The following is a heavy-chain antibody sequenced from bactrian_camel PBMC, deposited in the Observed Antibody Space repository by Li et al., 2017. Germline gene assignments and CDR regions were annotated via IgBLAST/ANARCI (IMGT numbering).Heavy chain of an antibody. CDR2: IYTDALFP. V-gene: IGHV3S1*01. CDR3: AATPWYGRTCRVQRSMLPT. CDR1: GPTDGYYS. D-gene: IGHD3*01. Sequence: VQLVESGGGSVQAGGSLRLSCAASGPTDGYYSVWFRQAPGKEREGVASIYTDALFPKYADSVKGRFTVSHDYAKNTLYLQMDSLTAEDTAVYYCAATPWYGRTCRVQRSMLPTGARGPRSPSP. J-gene: IGHJ4*01.